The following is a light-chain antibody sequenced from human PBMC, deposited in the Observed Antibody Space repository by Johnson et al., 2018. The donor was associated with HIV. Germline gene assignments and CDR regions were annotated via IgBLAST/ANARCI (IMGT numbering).Light chain of an antibody. CDR2: DNN. Sequence: QSVLTQPPSVSAAPGQKVTISCSGSTSNIGNNYVSWYQHLPRTAPKLLIYDNNKRPSGIPDRFSGSKSGTSATLAITRLQTGDEADYYCGTWDISLSAGINYVFGTGTKVTVL. V-gene: IGLV1-51*01. CDR3: GTWDISLSAGINYV. J-gene: IGLJ1*01. CDR1: TSNIGNNY.